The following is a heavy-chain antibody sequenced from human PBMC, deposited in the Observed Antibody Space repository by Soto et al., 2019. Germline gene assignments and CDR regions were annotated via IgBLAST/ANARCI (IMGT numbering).Heavy chain of an antibody. D-gene: IGHD3-9*01. V-gene: IGHV3-7*01. Sequence: GGSLRLSCAAYGFIFSSVCLNWVRRAPGKGLEWVANIKEDGSEKHYADSVTGRFTISRDNAKNPLYLQMNSLRAEYTAVYYCGKRYFDWWGQRTLGTVSS. CDR3: GKRYFDW. J-gene: IGHJ4*02. CDR2: IKEDGSEK. CDR1: GFIFSSVC.